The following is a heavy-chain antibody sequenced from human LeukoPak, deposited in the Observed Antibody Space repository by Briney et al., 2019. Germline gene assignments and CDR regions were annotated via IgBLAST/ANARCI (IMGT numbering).Heavy chain of an antibody. V-gene: IGHV3-30*01. CDR2: ISYDGSNK. Sequence: GGSLRLSCAASGFTFSSYAMHWVRQAPGKGLEWVAVISYDGSNKYYADSVKGRFTISRDNSKNTLYLQMNSLRAEDTAVYYCARVRTTVVIGGAFDIWGQGTMVTVSS. D-gene: IGHD4-23*01. CDR3: ARVRTTVVIGGAFDI. J-gene: IGHJ3*02. CDR1: GFTFSSYA.